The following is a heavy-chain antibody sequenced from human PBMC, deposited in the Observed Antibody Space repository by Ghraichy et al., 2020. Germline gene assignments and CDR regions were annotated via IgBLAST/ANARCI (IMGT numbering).Heavy chain of an antibody. J-gene: IGHJ4*02. Sequence: SETQSLTCTVSGGSISSYYWSWIRQPPGKGLEWIGYISTSGVTNYNPSLRSRVTISVDTSKNQFSLKLRSVTAADTAVYYCASLGGTYDYWGQGTLVTVSA. V-gene: IGHV4-59*01. CDR1: GGSISSYY. CDR2: ISTSGVT. D-gene: IGHD3-16*01. CDR3: ASLGGTYDY.